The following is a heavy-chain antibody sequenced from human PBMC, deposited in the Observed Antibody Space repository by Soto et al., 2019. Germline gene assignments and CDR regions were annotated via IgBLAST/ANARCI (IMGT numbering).Heavy chain of an antibody. J-gene: IGHJ4*02. D-gene: IGHD3-16*01. V-gene: IGHV3-33*01. CDR2: IWYDGSNN. Sequence: QVQLVESGGGVVQPGRSLRLSCAASGFTFSSYGMHWVRQAPGKGLEWVAVIWYDGSNNYYADSVKGRFTIASDNSNNTPYMQMTSLRDEDTAVYYCARDPRATFQYYFDYWGQGTLVTVSS. CDR1: GFTFSSYG. CDR3: ARDPRATFQYYFDY.